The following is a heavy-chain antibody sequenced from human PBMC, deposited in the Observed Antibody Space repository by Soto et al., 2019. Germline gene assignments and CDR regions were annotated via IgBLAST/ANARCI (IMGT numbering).Heavy chain of an antibody. J-gene: IGHJ6*02. D-gene: IGHD6-19*01. Sequence: QVQLVESGGGVVQPGRSLGLSCAASGFTFSSYGMHWVRQAPGKGLEWVAVISHNGSNKYFADSVKGRCTISRDNSQNTVYLQMNSLRAEDTAVYYCAKRLLAVAGYLHGMDVWGQGTTVTVSS. V-gene: IGHV3-30*18. CDR2: ISHNGSNK. CDR1: GFTFSSYG. CDR3: AKRLLAVAGYLHGMDV.